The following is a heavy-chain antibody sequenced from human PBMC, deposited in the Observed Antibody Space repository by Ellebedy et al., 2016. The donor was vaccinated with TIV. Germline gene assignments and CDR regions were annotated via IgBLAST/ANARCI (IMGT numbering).Heavy chain of an antibody. D-gene: IGHD3-10*01. CDR2: IIPIFGTA. V-gene: IGHV1-69*13. CDR1: GGTFSSYA. J-gene: IGHJ5*02. Sequence: ASVKVSCKASGGTFSSYAISWVRQAPGQGLEWMGGIIPIFGTANYAQKFQGRVTITADESASTAYMELSSLRSEDTAVYYCARGPLWFGELFFSWGQGTLVTVSS. CDR3: ARGPLWFGELFFS.